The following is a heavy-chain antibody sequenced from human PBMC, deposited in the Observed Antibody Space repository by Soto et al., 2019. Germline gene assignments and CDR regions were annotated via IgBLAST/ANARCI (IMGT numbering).Heavy chain of an antibody. CDR3: ATPVRYSSSSGGFDY. J-gene: IGHJ4*02. Sequence: SVKVSCKASGGTFSSYAISWVRQAPGQGLEWMGGIIPIFGTANYAQKFQGRVTITADESTSTAYMELSSLRSEDTAVYYCATPVRYSSSSGGFDYWGQGTLVTVS. CDR2: IIPIFGTA. CDR1: GGTFSSYA. D-gene: IGHD6-6*01. V-gene: IGHV1-69*13.